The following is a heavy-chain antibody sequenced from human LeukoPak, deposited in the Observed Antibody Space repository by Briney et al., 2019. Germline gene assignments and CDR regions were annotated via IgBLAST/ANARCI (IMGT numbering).Heavy chain of an antibody. CDR1: GLAFSSYA. J-gene: IGHJ2*01. CDR2: ISSSSSYI. V-gene: IGHV3-21*01. CDR3: AREAVAGILGGSWYFDL. Sequence: PGGSLRLSCAASGLAFSSYAMMWLRQAPGKGLEWVSSISSSSSYIYYADSVKGRFTISRDNAKNSLYLQMNSLRAEDTAVYYCAREAVAGILGGSWYFDLWGRGTLVTVSS. D-gene: IGHD6-19*01.